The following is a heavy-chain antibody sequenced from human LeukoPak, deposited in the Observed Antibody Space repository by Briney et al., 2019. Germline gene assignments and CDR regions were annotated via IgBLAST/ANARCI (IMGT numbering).Heavy chain of an antibody. V-gene: IGHV1-69*13. D-gene: IGHD2-2*01. CDR2: IIPIFGTA. CDR3: ASRLYCSNTRCRNFPFAY. Sequence: SVKVSCKASGGTFSSYAINWVRQAPGQGLEWMGGIIPIFGTANYAQNFQDRVTITADEPTSTAYMELSSLRSEDTAIYYCASRLYCSNTRCRNFPFAYWGQGTLVTVSS. CDR1: GGTFSSYA. J-gene: IGHJ4*02.